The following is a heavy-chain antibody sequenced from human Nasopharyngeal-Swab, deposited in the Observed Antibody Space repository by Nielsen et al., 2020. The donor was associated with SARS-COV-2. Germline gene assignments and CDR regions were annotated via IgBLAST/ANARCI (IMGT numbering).Heavy chain of an antibody. Sequence: GGSLRLSCAASGFTFSSFGMHWVRLAPGKGLEWVAFIAHDASNEYYGDPVKGRFPISRDSSKNTLYLQMDSLRGEDTAVYYCARDAPAHYGAFYWGRGTLVNVSS. CDR2: IAHDASNE. J-gene: IGHJ4*02. CDR1: GFTFSSFG. D-gene: IGHD4-17*01. V-gene: IGHV3-30*03. CDR3: ARDAPAHYGAFY.